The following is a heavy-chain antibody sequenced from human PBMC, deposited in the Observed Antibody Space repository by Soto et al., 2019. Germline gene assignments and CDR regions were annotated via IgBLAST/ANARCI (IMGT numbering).Heavy chain of an antibody. V-gene: IGHV3-74*01. D-gene: IGHD5-18*01. CDR3: AGAGDNYGLFDY. Sequence: GGSLRLSCAASGFTFSTHGMHWVRQAPGKGLVWVSRINSDGSITNYADSVKGRFTISRDNSKNTLYLQMNSLRVDDTAVYYCAGAGDNYGLFDYWGQGTLVTVSS. J-gene: IGHJ4*02. CDR2: INSDGSIT. CDR1: GFTFSTHG.